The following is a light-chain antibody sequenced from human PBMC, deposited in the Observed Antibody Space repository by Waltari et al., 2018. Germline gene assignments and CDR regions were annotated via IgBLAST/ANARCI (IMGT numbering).Light chain of an antibody. CDR3: QSYDIDDHWV. J-gene: IGLJ3*02. Sequence: NFMLTQPHSVSESPGKTVTISCTRSSGPIRSNYVRRYQQRPGSAPTTVIYEDNQRPSGVPDRFSGSIDSYSNSASLTISGLQTGDEADYYCQSYDIDDHWVFGGGTKLTVL. CDR2: EDN. CDR1: SGPIRSNY. V-gene: IGLV6-57*03.